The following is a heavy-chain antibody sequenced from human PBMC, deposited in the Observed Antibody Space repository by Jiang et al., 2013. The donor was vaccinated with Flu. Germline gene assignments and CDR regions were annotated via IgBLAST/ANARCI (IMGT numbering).Heavy chain of an antibody. CDR2: INTNTGNP. D-gene: IGHD3-10*01. CDR1: GYTFTNYP. CDR3: ARGHITPVRGVLLDNGMDV. Sequence: QSGSELKKPGASVKVSCKASGYTFTNYPMNWVRQAPGQGLEWMGWINTNTGNPTYAQGFTGRFVFSLDTAVNTAFLQISSLRAEDTAVYYCARGHITPVRGVLLDNGMDVWGQGITVTVSS. V-gene: IGHV7-4-1*02. J-gene: IGHJ6*02.